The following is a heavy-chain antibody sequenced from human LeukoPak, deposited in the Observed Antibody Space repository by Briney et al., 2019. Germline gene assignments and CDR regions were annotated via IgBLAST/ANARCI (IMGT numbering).Heavy chain of an antibody. CDR1: GYTFTGYY. CDR3: ASPSNPIVGVDY. Sequence: ASVNVSCKASGYTFTGYYMHWVRQAPGQGLEWMGWINPNSGGTNYAQKFQGRVTMTRDTSISTAYMELSRLRSDDTAVYYCASPSNPIVGVDYWGQGTLVTVSS. J-gene: IGHJ4*02. V-gene: IGHV1-2*02. D-gene: IGHD1-14*01. CDR2: INPNSGGT.